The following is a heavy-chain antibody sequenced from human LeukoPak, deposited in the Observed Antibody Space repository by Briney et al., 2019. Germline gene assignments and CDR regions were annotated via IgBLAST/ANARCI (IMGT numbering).Heavy chain of an antibody. CDR3: AKVRYFDWLLGDY. V-gene: IGHV3-23*01. Sequence: GGSLRLSCAASGFTFSAAWMNWVRQAPGKGLEWVSAISGSGGSTYYADSVKGRFTISRDNSKNTLYLQMNSLRAEDTAVYYCAKVRYFDWLLGDYWGQGTLVTVSS. D-gene: IGHD3-9*01. CDR1: GFTFSAAW. J-gene: IGHJ4*02. CDR2: ISGSGGST.